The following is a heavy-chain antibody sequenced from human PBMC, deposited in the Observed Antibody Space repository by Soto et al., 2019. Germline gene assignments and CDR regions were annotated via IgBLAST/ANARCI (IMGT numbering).Heavy chain of an antibody. CDR1: GDTFSFYT. V-gene: IGHV1-69*02. D-gene: IGHD3-10*01. J-gene: IGHJ4*02. CDR2: VNPILSMS. CDR3: ATSYGSGYLAFDY. Sequence: QVQLVQSGAELKKPGSSVKVSCKASGDTFSFYTINWVRQAPGLGLEWMGRVNPILSMSNYAQKFQGRVTMNAGQYTSQAYMELRSLRTEDTAFYYCATSYGSGYLAFDYWGQGALVNVSS.